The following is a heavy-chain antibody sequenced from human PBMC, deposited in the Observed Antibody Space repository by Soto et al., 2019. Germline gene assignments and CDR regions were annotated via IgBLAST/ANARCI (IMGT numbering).Heavy chain of an antibody. J-gene: IGHJ6*02. V-gene: IGHV4-30-4*01. CDR3: ARVDILAVYGCIDV. CDR1: GDSIRSGNHY. CDR2: IYYSGST. D-gene: IGHD3-9*01. Sequence: SGSLSLTCTVSGDSIRSGNHYWSWNRQPPGKGLEWIGYIYYSGSTYYGPSLKSRVTISVDTSKNQYSLKLNSVTAADTAVYYCARVDILAVYGCIDVWGQGTTVTVSS.